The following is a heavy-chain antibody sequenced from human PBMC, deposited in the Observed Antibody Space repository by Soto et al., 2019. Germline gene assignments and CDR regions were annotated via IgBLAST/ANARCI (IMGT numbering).Heavy chain of an antibody. Sequence: GSLRLSCAASGFMFSAYAMLWVRQAPGKGLEWVAAISYDGTNKYYADSIKGRFTISRDNSANTLFLQVNSLRAEDTAVYYCAKSSKGGSSWYFPLDYWGQGTLVTVSS. CDR1: GFMFSAYA. J-gene: IGHJ4*02. D-gene: IGHD6-13*01. CDR2: ISYDGTNK. CDR3: AKSSKGGSSWYFPLDY. V-gene: IGHV3-30-3*02.